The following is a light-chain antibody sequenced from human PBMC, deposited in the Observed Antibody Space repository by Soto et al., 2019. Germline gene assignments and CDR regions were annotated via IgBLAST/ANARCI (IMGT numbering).Light chain of an antibody. CDR2: AAS. Sequence: IPMTPVPFSLSASVGERVTITFRASQGIRNDLGWYQQKPGKAPKLLIYAASSLQSGVPSRFSGSGSGTDFTLTISSLQPEDFATYYCLQYYSFPLTFGGGTKVDIK. V-gene: IGKV1-6*01. CDR1: QGIRND. CDR3: LQYYSFPLT. J-gene: IGKJ4*01.